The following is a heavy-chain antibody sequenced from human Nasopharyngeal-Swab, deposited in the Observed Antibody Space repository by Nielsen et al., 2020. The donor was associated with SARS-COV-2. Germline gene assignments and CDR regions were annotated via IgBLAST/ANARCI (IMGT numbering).Heavy chain of an antibody. D-gene: IGHD3-10*01. CDR3: ARPTMVRGVIISDFDY. V-gene: IGHV3-30-3*01. Sequence: GGSLRLSCAASGFTFSSYAMHWVRQAPGKGLEWVAVISYDGSNKYYADSVKGRFTISRDNSKNTLYLQMNSLRAEDTAVHYCARPTMVRGVIISDFDYWGQGTLVTVSS. CDR2: ISYDGSNK. CDR1: GFTFSSYA. J-gene: IGHJ4*02.